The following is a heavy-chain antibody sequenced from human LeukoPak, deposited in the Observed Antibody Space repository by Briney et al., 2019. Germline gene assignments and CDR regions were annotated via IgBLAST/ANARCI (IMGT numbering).Heavy chain of an antibody. V-gene: IGHV1-69*13. Sequence: SVKVSCKASGYTFTSYDINWVRQATGQGLEWMGGIIPIFGTANYAQKFQGRVTITADESTSTAYMELSSLRSVDTAVYYCARRLLASESFDYWGQGTLVTVSS. CDR2: IIPIFGTA. CDR3: ARRLLASESFDY. CDR1: GYTFTSYD. J-gene: IGHJ4*02. D-gene: IGHD3-3*01.